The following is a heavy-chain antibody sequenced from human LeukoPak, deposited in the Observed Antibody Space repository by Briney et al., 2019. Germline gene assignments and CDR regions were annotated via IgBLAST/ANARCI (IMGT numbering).Heavy chain of an antibody. V-gene: IGHV3-23*01. D-gene: IGHD5-18*01. J-gene: IGHJ4*02. CDR3: AKDPRTIQLWLGDY. CDR2: ISGSGGST. Sequence: GGSLRLSCAASGFTFSSYGMSWVRQAPGKGLEWVSAISGSGGSTYYADSVKGRFTISRDNSKNTLYLQMNSLRAEDTAVYYCAKDPRTIQLWLGDYWGQGTLVTVSS. CDR1: GFTFSSYG.